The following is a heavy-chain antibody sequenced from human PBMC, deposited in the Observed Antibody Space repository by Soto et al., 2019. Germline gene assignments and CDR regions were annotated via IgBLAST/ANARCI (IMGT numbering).Heavy chain of an antibody. Sequence: SETLSLTCTVSGGSLSRYYWTWIRQPPGKGLEWIGYIYYTGGTNYNPSLESRVSMSVDTSKNQFSLKLRSVSADDTAVYFCARVSYFRGFDWLFAFDSWGQGALVTVSS. CDR3: ARVSYFRGFDWLFAFDS. J-gene: IGHJ4*02. D-gene: IGHD3-9*01. CDR1: GGSLSRYY. CDR2: IYYTGGT. V-gene: IGHV4-59*01.